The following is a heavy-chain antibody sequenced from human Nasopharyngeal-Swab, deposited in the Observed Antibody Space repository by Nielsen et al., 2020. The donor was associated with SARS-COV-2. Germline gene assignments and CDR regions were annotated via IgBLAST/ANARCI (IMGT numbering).Heavy chain of an antibody. J-gene: IGHJ6*02. Sequence: GESLKISCVASGFTFSSYSMNWVRQAPGKGLEWVSSISSSSSYIYYADSVKGRFTISRDNAKNSLYLQMNSLRAEDTAVYYCARASSGSYDILTGYPASYYGMDVWGQGTTVTVSS. CDR1: GFTFSSYS. V-gene: IGHV3-21*01. D-gene: IGHD3-9*01. CDR2: ISSSSSYI. CDR3: ARASSGSYDILTGYPASYYGMDV.